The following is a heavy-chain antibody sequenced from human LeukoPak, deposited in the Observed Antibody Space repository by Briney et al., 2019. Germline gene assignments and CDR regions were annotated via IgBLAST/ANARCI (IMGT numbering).Heavy chain of an antibody. CDR3: TRQGILLWS. Sequence: GSLRLSCAASGFTVSNAWMNWVRQAPGKGLEWVAVIWYDGSNKYYADSVKGRFTISRDNSKNTLYLQMNSLRAEDTAVYYCTRQGILLWSWGQGTLVTVSS. D-gene: IGHD3-10*01. V-gene: IGHV3-33*08. J-gene: IGHJ5*02. CDR1: GFTVSNAW. CDR2: IWYDGSNK.